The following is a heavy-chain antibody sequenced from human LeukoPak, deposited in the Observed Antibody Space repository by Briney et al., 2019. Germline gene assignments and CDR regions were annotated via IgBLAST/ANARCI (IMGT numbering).Heavy chain of an antibody. CDR1: GGSFSGYY. CDR3: ARCTKLHYYDGSGPRCGYFDY. Sequence: SETLSLTCAVYGGSFSGYYWSWIRQPPGKGLEWIGEINHSGSTNYNPSLKSRVTISADTSKNQFSLKLSSVTAADTAVYYCARCTKLHYYDGSGPRCGYFDYWGQGTLVTVSS. CDR2: INHSGST. J-gene: IGHJ4*02. V-gene: IGHV4-34*01. D-gene: IGHD3-22*01.